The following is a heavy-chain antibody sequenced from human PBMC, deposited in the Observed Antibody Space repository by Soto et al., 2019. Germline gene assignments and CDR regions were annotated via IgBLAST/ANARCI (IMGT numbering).Heavy chain of an antibody. V-gene: IGHV3-64D*06. J-gene: IGHJ6*02. D-gene: IGHD6-19*01. Sequence: GGSLRLSCSASGFAFSSYNMHWVRQAPGKGLERVSTITSTGDTGFYADSVNGRFTISRNNSKNTLYLQMSSLRAEDTAIYYCVKESSSHYCSYHDMDVWGRGNTVTVSS. CDR1: GFAFSSYN. CDR2: ITSTGDTG. CDR3: VKESSSHYCSYHDMDV.